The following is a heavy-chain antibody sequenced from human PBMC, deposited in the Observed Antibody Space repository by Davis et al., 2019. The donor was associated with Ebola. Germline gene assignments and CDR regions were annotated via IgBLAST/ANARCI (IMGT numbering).Heavy chain of an antibody. Sequence: GESLKISCAASGFSFSSHWMSWVRQAPGKGLEWVSYISSSSSTIYYADSVKGRFTISRDNAKNSLYLQMNSLRDEDTAVYYCARGRPGDYWGQGTLVTVSS. J-gene: IGHJ4*02. V-gene: IGHV3-48*02. CDR2: ISSSSSTI. CDR1: GFSFSSHW. CDR3: ARGRPGDY.